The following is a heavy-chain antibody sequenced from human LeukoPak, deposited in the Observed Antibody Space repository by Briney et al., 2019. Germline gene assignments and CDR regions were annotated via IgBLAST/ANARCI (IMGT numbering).Heavy chain of an antibody. J-gene: IGHJ4*02. CDR2: TDPNSGGT. CDR3: AREYSSSSGRLYDY. CDR1: GYTFTDYH. Sequence: ASVTVSFKASGYTFTDYHMHWVGQAPGQGGEGMGWTDPNSGGTNYAQKFQGRVTMTSDTSISTAYMEVSRLRSDDTAVYYCAREYSSSSGRLYDYWGQGTLVTVSS. V-gene: IGHV1-2*02. D-gene: IGHD6-6*01.